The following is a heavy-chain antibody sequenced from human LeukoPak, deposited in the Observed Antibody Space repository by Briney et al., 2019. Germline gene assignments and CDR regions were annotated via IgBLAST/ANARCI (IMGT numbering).Heavy chain of an antibody. CDR1: GGSISSSSYY. V-gene: IGHV4-39*01. Sequence: SETLSLTCTVSGGSISSSSYYWGWIRQPPGKGLEWIGSIYYSGSTYYNPSLKSRVIISVDTSKNQFSLKLSSVTAADTAVYYCASSVLWFGAPGWFDPWGQGTLVTVSS. CDR2: IYYSGST. J-gene: IGHJ5*02. D-gene: IGHD3-10*01. CDR3: ASSVLWFGAPGWFDP.